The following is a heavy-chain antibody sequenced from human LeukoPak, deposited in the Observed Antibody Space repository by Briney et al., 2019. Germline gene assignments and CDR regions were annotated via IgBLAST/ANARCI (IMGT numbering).Heavy chain of an antibody. D-gene: IGHD3-22*01. CDR1: GFTFSSYG. V-gene: IGHV3-30*02. Sequence: PGGSLRLSCAASGFTFSSYGMHWVRQAPGKGLEWVAFIRYDGSNKYYADSVKGRFTISRDNSKNTLYLQMNSLRAEDTAVYYCAKDYYDSRGMDVWGQGTTVTVSS. CDR3: AKDYYDSRGMDV. CDR2: IRYDGSNK. J-gene: IGHJ6*02.